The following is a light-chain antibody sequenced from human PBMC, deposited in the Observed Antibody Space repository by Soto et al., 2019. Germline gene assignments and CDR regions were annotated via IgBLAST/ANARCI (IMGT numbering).Light chain of an antibody. CDR3: QHGGSSGT. J-gene: IGKJ1*01. Sequence: EIVLTQSPGTLSLSPVERATLSFRSSQSVSNNYLSCYQQNPGQAPRLLIYGASNGATGIPDRFSGSGSGTDFTLTSSRQEPEDVAEYYWQHGGSSGTFGQGTKVDIK. V-gene: IGKV3-20*01. CDR2: GAS. CDR1: QSVSNNY.